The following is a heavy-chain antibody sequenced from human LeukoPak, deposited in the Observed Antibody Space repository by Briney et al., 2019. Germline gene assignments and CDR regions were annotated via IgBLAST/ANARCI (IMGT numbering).Heavy chain of an antibody. CDR2: FDPEDGET. J-gene: IGHJ5*02. V-gene: IGHV1-24*01. CDR1: GYTLTELS. Sequence: ASVKVSCKVSGYTLTELSMHWVRQAPGKGLEWMGGFDPEDGETIYAQKFQGRVTMTEDTSTDTAYMELSSLRSEDTAVYYCATYGSGGYYNVRWFDPWGQGTLVTVSS. D-gene: IGHD3-10*01. CDR3: ATYGSGGYYNVRWFDP.